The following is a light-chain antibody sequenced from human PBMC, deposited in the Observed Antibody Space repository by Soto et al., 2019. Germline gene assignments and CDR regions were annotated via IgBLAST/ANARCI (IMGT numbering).Light chain of an antibody. J-gene: IGLJ1*01. CDR2: DVS. CDR1: SSDVGGYNY. V-gene: IGLV2-14*03. CDR3: SSYTSSSTLYV. Sequence: QSVLTQPASVSGSPGQSMTISCTGTSSDVGGYNYVSWYQHHPGKAPKLMIYDVSNRPSGVSNRFSGSKSGNTASLTISGLQAEDEADYYCSSYTSSSTLYVFGTGTKLTVL.